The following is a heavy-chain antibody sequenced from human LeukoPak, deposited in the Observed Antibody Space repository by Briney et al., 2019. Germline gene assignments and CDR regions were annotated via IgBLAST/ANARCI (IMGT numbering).Heavy chain of an antibody. J-gene: IGHJ4*02. CDR2: IIPIFGTA. Sequence: SVKVSCKASGGTFSSYAISWVRQAPGQGLEWMGRIIPIFGTANYAQKFQGRVTITTHESTSTAYMELSSLRSEDTAVYYCARLDSSGYSPGYWGQGTLVTVSS. CDR1: GGTFSSYA. CDR3: ARLDSSGYSPGY. D-gene: IGHD3-22*01. V-gene: IGHV1-69*05.